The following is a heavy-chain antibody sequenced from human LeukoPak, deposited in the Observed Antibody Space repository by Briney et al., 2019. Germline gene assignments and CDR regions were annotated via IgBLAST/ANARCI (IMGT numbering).Heavy chain of an antibody. V-gene: IGHV4-4*09. Sequence: PPETLSLTCTVSRGSISGSIRSYYWSWLRQPPGKGLEWIGYISSSGSVSDNPSLRSRVTISVDTSKNQFFLNLSSVSAADTAVYYCARIPLGYSGAYYFDYWGQGTLVTVPP. J-gene: IGHJ4*02. D-gene: IGHD5-12*01. CDR1: RGSISGSIRSYY. CDR2: ISSSGSV. CDR3: ARIPLGYSGAYYFDY.